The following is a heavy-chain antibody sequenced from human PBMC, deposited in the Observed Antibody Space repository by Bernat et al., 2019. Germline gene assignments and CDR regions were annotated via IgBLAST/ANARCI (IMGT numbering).Heavy chain of an antibody. CDR1: GFTLSDAW. D-gene: IGHD6-19*01. CDR2: SKGRTGGGTP. Sequence: EVQLVESGGGVVKPGGSLRLSCAGSGFTLSDAWMSWVRQAPGKGLEWVGRSKGRTGGGTPDYAAPAKGRFTVSRDESKNTMNLHMNSLTTEDTAVYYCAWLGRDFDYWGQGTQVTVSS. CDR3: AWLGRDFDY. V-gene: IGHV3-15*01. J-gene: IGHJ4*02.